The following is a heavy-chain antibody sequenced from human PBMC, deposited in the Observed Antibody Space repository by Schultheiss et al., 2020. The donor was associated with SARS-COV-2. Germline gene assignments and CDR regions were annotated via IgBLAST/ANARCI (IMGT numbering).Heavy chain of an antibody. J-gene: IGHJ3*02. D-gene: IGHD2-8*01. V-gene: IGHV3-48*04. CDR3: AREGYYDAFDI. CDR1: GFTFSSYS. CDR2: ISSSGSTI. Sequence: GGSLRLSCAASGFTFSSYSMNWVRQAPGKGLEWVSYISSSGSTIYYADSVKGRFTISRDNAKNSLYLQMNSLRAEDTAVYYCAREGYYDAFDIWGQGTMVTVSS.